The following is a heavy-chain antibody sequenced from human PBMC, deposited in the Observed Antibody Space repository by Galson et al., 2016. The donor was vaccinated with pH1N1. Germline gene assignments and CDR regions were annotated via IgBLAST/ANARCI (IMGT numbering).Heavy chain of an antibody. J-gene: IGHJ4*02. CDR1: GFTFSNYW. CDR2: IKQDGSEI. Sequence: LRLSCAGSGFTFSNYWMHWVRQAPGKGLEWVANIKQDGSEIYYVDPVKGRCTISRDNAKNSVSLQMNSLRVEDTGVYYCVRAIGGAASYWGQGTLVTVSS. V-gene: IGHV3-7*01. CDR3: VRAIGGAASY. D-gene: IGHD6-13*01.